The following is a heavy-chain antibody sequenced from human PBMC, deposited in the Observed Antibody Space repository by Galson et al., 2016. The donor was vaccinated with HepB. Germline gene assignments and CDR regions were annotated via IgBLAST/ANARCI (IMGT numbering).Heavy chain of an antibody. CDR1: GFSFSNSG. Sequence: SLRLSCAASGFSFSNSGMSWVRQAPGKGLEWVSAISAGGAYTYYADSVKGRFTISRDNYKNTLYLQMNSLRAEDTAVYYCAKEADITGWSFFDYWGQGTLATVSS. D-gene: IGHD6-19*01. CDR2: ISAGGAYT. V-gene: IGHV3-23*01. J-gene: IGHJ4*02. CDR3: AKEADITGWSFFDY.